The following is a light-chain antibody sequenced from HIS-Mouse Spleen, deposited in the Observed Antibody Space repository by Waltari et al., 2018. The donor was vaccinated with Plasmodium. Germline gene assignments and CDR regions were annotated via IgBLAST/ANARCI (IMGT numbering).Light chain of an antibody. V-gene: IGLV5-45*01. Sequence: QAVLTPPPSLSASPGASASLTCPLRSAINLGTYRIYWYQPTPGSPPQYLLRYKSNSDKHQGSGVPSRFSGSKDASANAGILLISGLQSEDEADYYCMIWHSSAWVFGGGTKLTVL. CDR3: MIWHSSAWV. CDR1: SAINLGTYR. CDR2: YKSNSDK. J-gene: IGLJ3*02.